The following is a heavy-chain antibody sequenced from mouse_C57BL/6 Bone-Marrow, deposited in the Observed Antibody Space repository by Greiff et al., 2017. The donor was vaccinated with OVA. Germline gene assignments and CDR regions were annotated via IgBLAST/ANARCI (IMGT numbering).Heavy chain of an antibody. V-gene: IGHV1-39*01. CDR2: ITPNYGTP. J-gene: IGHJ2*01. D-gene: IGHD2-4*01. CDR1: GYSFTDYN. Sequence: VQLQQSGPELVKPGASVKISCKASGYSFTDYNMNWLKQSNGQSLEWIGVITPNYGTPSYNTKFKGKAPLTVDQSSSTAYMQINSLTSEDSAVYYCARSDDYDGGYYFDYWGQGTTLTVSS. CDR3: ARSDDYDGGYYFDY.